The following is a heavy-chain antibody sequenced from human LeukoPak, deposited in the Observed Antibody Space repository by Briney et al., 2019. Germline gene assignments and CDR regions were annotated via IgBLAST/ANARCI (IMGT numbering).Heavy chain of an antibody. CDR3: ARVNGLRYIDY. J-gene: IGHJ4*02. D-gene: IGHD1-1*01. Sequence: GGSLGLSCVVSGFTFSSYWMSWVRQAPGKGLEWVANIKQDGSEKYYVDSVKGRFTISRDNAKNSLYLQMNSLRAEDTAVYYCARVNGLRYIDYWGQGTLVTVSS. V-gene: IGHV3-7*03. CDR2: IKQDGSEK. CDR1: GFTFSSYW.